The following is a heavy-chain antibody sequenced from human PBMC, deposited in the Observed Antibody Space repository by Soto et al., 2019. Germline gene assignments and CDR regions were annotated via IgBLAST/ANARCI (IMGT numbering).Heavy chain of an antibody. CDR3: ARVTPGNNLYYFSGLDF. D-gene: IGHD1-1*01. CDR2: ISYEGSNT. CDR1: GFTFYTYG. V-gene: IGHV3-30-3*01. J-gene: IGHJ6*02. Sequence: GGSLRLSCVASGFTFYTYGIHFFGQAPFKGLQWVALISYEGSNTYYADSVRGRFTISRDNSKNTLYLQMNTLRPEDTGLYYCARVTPGNNLYYFSGLDFWGQGTSVTV.